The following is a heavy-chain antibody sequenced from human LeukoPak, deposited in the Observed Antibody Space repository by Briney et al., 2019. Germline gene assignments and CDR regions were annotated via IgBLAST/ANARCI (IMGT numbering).Heavy chain of an antibody. J-gene: IGHJ4*02. D-gene: IGHD3-16*01. V-gene: IGHV4-39*07. Sequence: SETLSPTCTVSGGSISSSSYYWGWIRQPPGKGLEWIGSIYYSGSTYYNPSLKSRVPISVDTSKNQFSLKLSSVTAADTAVYYCARDVRAQGGYFDYWGQGTLVTVSS. CDR3: ARDVRAQGGYFDY. CDR2: IYYSGST. CDR1: GGSISSSSYY.